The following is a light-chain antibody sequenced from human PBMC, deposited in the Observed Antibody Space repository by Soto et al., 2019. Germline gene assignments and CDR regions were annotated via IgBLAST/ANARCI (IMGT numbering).Light chain of an antibody. J-gene: IGLJ1*01. CDR3: QSYDSSLSGSRV. CDR1: SSNIGAGYD. CDR2: GNN. Sequence: QSVLTQPPSVSGAPGRRVTISCTGSSSNIGAGYDVHWYQQLPGTAPKLLIYGNNNRPSGVPDRFSGSTSGTSASLAITGLQAEDEADYYCQSYDSSLSGSRVFGTGTKGTVL. V-gene: IGLV1-40*01.